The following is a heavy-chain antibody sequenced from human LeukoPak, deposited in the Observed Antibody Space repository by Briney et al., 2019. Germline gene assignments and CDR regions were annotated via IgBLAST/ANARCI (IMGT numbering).Heavy chain of an antibody. Sequence: PGGSLRLSCAASGFTFSNYAMSWVRQAPGKGLEWVAAISASGGSTDYADSVKGRFTISRDNSKNALYVQMHSLRAEDTAVYYCAKDWRLVVEGYYDSSGYPIWGQGTMVTVSS. D-gene: IGHD3-22*01. V-gene: IGHV3-23*01. CDR3: AKDWRLVVEGYYDSSGYPI. CDR1: GFTFSNYA. J-gene: IGHJ3*02. CDR2: ISASGGST.